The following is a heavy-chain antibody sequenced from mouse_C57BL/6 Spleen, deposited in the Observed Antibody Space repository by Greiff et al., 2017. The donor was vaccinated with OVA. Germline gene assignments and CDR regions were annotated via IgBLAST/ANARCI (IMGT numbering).Heavy chain of an antibody. Sequence: VQLQQPGAELVRPGSSVKLSCKASGYTFTSYWMDWVKQRPGQGLEWIGNIYPSDSETHYNHKFKDKATLTVDKSSSTAYMQLSSLTSEDSAVYYCARKVSSGYVAYWGQGTLVTVSA. D-gene: IGHD3-2*02. CDR3: ARKVSSGYVAY. CDR2: IYPSDSET. J-gene: IGHJ3*01. V-gene: IGHV1-61*01. CDR1: GYTFTSYW.